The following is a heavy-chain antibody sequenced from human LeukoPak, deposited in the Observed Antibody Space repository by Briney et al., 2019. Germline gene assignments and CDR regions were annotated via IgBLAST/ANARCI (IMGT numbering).Heavy chain of an antibody. CDR1: GYTFTGYY. CDR3: ARGLQFLARLGGLVLNY. Sequence: ASVKVSCKASGYTFTGYYMHWVRQATGQGLEWMGWMNPNSGNTGYAQKFQGRVTMTRNTSISTAYMELSSLRSEDTAVYYCARGLQFLARLGGLVLNYGGREP. J-gene: IGHJ4*02. CDR2: MNPNSGNT. V-gene: IGHV1-8*02. D-gene: IGHD3-3*01.